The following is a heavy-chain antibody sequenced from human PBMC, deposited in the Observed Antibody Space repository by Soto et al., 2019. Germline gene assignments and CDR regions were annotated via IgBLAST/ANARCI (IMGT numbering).Heavy chain of an antibody. D-gene: IGHD1-1*01. CDR3: ARRAETNGWNGFGADKYYFDF. CDR2: MNPNTGNS. Sequence: GASGKVSCKASGDTFTSYDIYCVRQATGQGLEWMGWMNPNTGNSGYAQKFQGRVTMTSDTSISTAHMELSSLRSEDTAVYYCARRAETNGWNGFGADKYYFDFWGQGTLVTVSS. CDR1: GDTFTSYD. V-gene: IGHV1-8*01. J-gene: IGHJ4*02.